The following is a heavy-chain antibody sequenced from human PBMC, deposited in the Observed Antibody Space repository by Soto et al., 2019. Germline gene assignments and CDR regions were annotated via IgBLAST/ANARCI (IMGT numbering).Heavy chain of an antibody. Sequence: GASVEVSCEACGYRFTSYYIQWVRQATGQGLEWMGIINPSGGSTTYAQKFQGRVTMTRDTSTSTVYMELSSLRSEDTAVYYCTRAPSYGAFDIWRQGTMVTVSS. CDR1: GYRFTSYY. J-gene: IGHJ3*02. CDR2: INPSGGST. CDR3: TRAPSYGAFDI. D-gene: IGHD4-17*01. V-gene: IGHV1-46*03.